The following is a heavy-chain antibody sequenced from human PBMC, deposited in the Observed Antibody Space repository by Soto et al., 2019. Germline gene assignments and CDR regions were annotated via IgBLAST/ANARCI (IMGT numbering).Heavy chain of an antibody. V-gene: IGHV3-64*01. CDR3: ARTYYYGSGSGTNFDY. Sequence: EVQLVESGGGLVQPGGSLRLSCAASGFTFSSYAMHWVRQAPGKGLEYVSAISSNGGSTYYANSVKGRFTISRDNSKNTLYLQMGSLRVDDMAVYYCARTYYYGSGSGTNFDYWGQGTLVTVSS. D-gene: IGHD3-10*01. CDR2: ISSNGGST. J-gene: IGHJ4*02. CDR1: GFTFSSYA.